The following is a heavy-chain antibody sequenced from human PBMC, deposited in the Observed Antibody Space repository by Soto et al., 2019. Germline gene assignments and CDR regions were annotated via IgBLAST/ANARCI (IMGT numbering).Heavy chain of an antibody. V-gene: IGHV3-30-3*01. J-gene: IGHJ4*02. CDR3: AREGGQWLGPFDY. CDR1: GFTFSSYA. CDR2: ISYDGSNK. Sequence: QVQLVESGGGVVQPGRSLRLSCEASGFTFSSYAMHWVRQAPGKGLEWVAVISYDGSNKYYADSVKGRFTISRDNSKNTLYLQMNSLRAEDTAVYYCAREGGQWLGPFDYWGQGTLVTVSS. D-gene: IGHD6-19*01.